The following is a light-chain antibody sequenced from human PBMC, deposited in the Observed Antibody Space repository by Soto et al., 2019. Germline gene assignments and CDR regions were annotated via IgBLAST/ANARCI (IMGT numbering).Light chain of an antibody. V-gene: IGLV2-23*01. CDR1: SSDVGSYNL. J-gene: IGLJ3*02. CDR2: EGS. Sequence: QSALTQPASVSGSPGQSITISCTGTSSDVGSYNLVSWYQQHPGKAPKLMIYEGSKRPSGVSNRFSGSKSGNTASLTISGLQAEDEADYYCQSYDNSLNEWVFGGGTKLTVL. CDR3: QSYDNSLNEWV.